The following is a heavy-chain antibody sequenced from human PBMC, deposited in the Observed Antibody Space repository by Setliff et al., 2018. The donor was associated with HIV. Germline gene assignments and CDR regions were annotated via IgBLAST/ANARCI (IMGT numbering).Heavy chain of an antibody. CDR2: INPTGGST. CDR1: GYSFTNHY. Sequence: ASVKVSCKSSGYSFTNHYMHWVRQAPGQGLEWMGVINPTGGSTRNTQKFQGRVAMTRDTSTSTVYMELSSLRSEDTAVCYCASAGAWQRNALDIWGQGTMVTVSS. CDR3: ASAGAWQRNALDI. J-gene: IGHJ3*02. D-gene: IGHD5-12*01. V-gene: IGHV1-46*01.